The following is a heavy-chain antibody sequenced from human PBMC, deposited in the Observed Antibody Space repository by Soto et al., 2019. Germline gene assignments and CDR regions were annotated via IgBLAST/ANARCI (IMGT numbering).Heavy chain of an antibody. Sequence: GGSLRLSCAASGFTFSTYWMTWVRQAPGKGLEWVANIKGDGSDKYCVDSVKGRFTISRDNAESSLYLQMTNLRAEDTAVYYCVREPRSGAYYFDYWGQGIQVTVSS. CDR2: IKGDGSDK. CDR1: GFTFSTYW. V-gene: IGHV3-7*01. J-gene: IGHJ4*02. CDR3: VREPRSGAYYFDY. D-gene: IGHD6-19*01.